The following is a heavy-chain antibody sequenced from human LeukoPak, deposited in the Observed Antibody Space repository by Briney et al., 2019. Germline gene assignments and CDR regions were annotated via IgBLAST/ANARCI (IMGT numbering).Heavy chain of an antibody. CDR2: FGRSGAGT. CDR1: GFTFAGCA. D-gene: IGHD6-19*01. CDR3: AKRDSSGSNYFAY. V-gene: IGHV3-23*01. J-gene: IGHJ4*02. Sequence: SGGSLRLSCAASGFTFAGCAMSWVRQAPGKGLEGVSTFGRSGAGTFYADSVKGRFTISRDNSTNTLYLQMSSLRAEDTAVYYCAKRDSSGSNYFAYWGQGALVAVSS.